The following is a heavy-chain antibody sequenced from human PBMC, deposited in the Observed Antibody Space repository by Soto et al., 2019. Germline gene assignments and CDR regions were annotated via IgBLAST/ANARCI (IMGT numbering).Heavy chain of an antibody. V-gene: IGHV4-59*08. J-gene: IGHJ4*02. CDR3: AGSYYYGSGSFDY. CDR1: GGSIRSYY. Sequence: SETLSLTCTVSGGSIRSYYGGWIRQPPGKGLEWIGYIYYSGSTNYNPSLKSRVTISVDTSKNQFSLKLSSVTAADTAVYYCAGSYYYGSGSFDYWGQGTLVTVSS. D-gene: IGHD3-10*01. CDR2: IYYSGST.